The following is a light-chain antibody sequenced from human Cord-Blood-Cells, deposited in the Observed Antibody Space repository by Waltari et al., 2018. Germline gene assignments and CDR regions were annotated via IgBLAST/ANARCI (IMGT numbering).Light chain of an antibody. CDR2: DAS. J-gene: IGKJ3*01. Sequence: DIQMTPSPSSLSASVGDRVTITCQASQDISNYLNWYQQKPGKAPKLLIYDASNLETGVPSRFSGSGSGTDFTFTISSLQPEDIATYYCQQYDNLLIFTFGPGTKVDIK. CDR3: QQYDNLLIFT. V-gene: IGKV1-33*01. CDR1: QDISNY.